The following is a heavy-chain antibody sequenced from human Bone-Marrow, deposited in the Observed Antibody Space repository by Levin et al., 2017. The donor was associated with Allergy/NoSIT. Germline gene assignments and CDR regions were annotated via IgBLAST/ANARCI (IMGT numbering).Heavy chain of an antibody. CDR1: GGSISSGRYY. CDR2: IYTTGST. CDR3: ARDRLASLYYYSMDV. Sequence: SETLSLTCSVSGGSISSGRYYFTWVRQSAGKGLEWIGRIYTTGSTNSNPSLESRVTISRDTFKKEVYLTLSPLTAADTSVYYCARDRLASLYYYSMDVWGRGTTVIVSS. J-gene: IGHJ6*03. V-gene: IGHV4-61*02.